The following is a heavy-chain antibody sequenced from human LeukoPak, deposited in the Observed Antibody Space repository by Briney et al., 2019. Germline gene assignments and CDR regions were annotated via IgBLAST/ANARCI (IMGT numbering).Heavy chain of an antibody. Sequence: PSETLSLTCAVYGGSFSGYYWSWIRQPPGKGLERIGEVNHSGSTNYNPSLKSRVTISVETSQHQFSLNLSSVTAADTAVYYGARERGSYACDSFDVGGQPRMVTVSS. CDR1: GGSFSGYY. CDR2: VNHSGST. J-gene: IGHJ3*01. CDR3: ARERGSYACDSFDV. V-gene: IGHV4-34*01. D-gene: IGHD1-26*01.